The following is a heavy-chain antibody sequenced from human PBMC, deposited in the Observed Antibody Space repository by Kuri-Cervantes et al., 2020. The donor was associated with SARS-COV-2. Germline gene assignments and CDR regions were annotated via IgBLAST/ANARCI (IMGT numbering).Heavy chain of an antibody. Sequence: GSLRLSCAASGFTFSDHYMDWVRQAPGKGLEWVGRTRNKANSYTTEYAASVKGRFTISRDDSKNSLYLQMNSLKTEDTAVYYCTRHDFWSAYYFDYWGQGTLVTVSS. D-gene: IGHD3-3*01. V-gene: IGHV3-72*01. J-gene: IGHJ4*02. CDR3: TRHDFWSAYYFDY. CDR2: TRNKANSYTT. CDR1: GFTFSDHY.